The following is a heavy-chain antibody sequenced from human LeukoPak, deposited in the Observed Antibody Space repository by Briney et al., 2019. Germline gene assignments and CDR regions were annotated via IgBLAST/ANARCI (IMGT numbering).Heavy chain of an antibody. J-gene: IGHJ3*02. CDR3: ARVNCSGGSCYSTRGAFDI. D-gene: IGHD2-15*01. Sequence: PSETLSLTCTVSGGSISSDSYYWGWIRQPPGKGLQWIVCIYYSGSTYYKPSLKSRVTISVDTSKNQFSLKLTSVTAADTAVYYCARVNCSGGSCYSTRGAFDIWGQGTMVTVSS. CDR1: GGSISSDSYY. CDR2: IYYSGST. V-gene: IGHV4-39*01.